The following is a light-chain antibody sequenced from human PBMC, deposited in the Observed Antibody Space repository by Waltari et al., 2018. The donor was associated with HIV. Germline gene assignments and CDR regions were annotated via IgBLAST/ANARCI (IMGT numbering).Light chain of an antibody. J-gene: IGLJ3*02. V-gene: IGLV2-14*03. CDR2: DVS. Sequence: QSALTQPASVSGSPGQSITIPCTGTSSAVGGYNYVSWYQRHPGKAPKLMIYDVSNRPSGVSNRFSGSKSGNTASLTISGLQAEDEADYYCSSYTSSSTRVFGGGTTVTVL. CDR1: SSAVGGYNY. CDR3: SSYTSSSTRV.